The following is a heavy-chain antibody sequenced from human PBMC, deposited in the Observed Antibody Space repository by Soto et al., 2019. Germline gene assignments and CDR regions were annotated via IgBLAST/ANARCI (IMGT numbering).Heavy chain of an antibody. CDR2: ISYDGSNK. Sequence: ESGGGVVQPGRSLRLSCAASGFTFSSYAMHWVRQAPGKGLEWVAVISYDGSNKYYADSVKGRFTISRDNSKNTLYLQMNSLRAEDTAVYYCARDPYYYDSSGYSVDYWGQGTLVTVSS. CDR3: ARDPYYYDSSGYSVDY. D-gene: IGHD3-22*01. V-gene: IGHV3-30-3*01. J-gene: IGHJ4*02. CDR1: GFTFSSYA.